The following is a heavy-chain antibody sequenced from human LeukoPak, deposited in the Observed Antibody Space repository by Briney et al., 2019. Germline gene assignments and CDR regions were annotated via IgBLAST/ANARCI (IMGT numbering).Heavy chain of an antibody. CDR2: ISGGGGTT. J-gene: IGHJ4*02. Sequence: PGGSLRLSCAASGFTFSNYAMSWVRQAPGKGLEWVSTISGGGGTTYYADSVKGRFTISRDNSKNTLYLQMNSLRAEDTAAYYCAHVLDTARGVMDYWGQGTLVTVSS. CDR1: GFTFSNYA. D-gene: IGHD5-18*01. V-gene: IGHV3-23*01. CDR3: AHVLDTARGVMDY.